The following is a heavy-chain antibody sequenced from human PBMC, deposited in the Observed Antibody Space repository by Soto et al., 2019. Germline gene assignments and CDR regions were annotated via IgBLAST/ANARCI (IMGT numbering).Heavy chain of an antibody. V-gene: IGHV4-39*01. CDR2: IYYSGST. CDR3: ARQYYDFWCGYPNWFDP. J-gene: IGHJ5*02. D-gene: IGHD3-3*01. CDR1: GGSISSSSYY. Sequence: SETLSLTCTVSGGSISSSSYYWGWIRQPPGKGLEWIGSIYYSGSTYYNPSLKSRVTISVDTSKNQFSLKLSSVTAADTAVYFCARQYYDFWCGYPNWFDPWGQGTLVTVSS.